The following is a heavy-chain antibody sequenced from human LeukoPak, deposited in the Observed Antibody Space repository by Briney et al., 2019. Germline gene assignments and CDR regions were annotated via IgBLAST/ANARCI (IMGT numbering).Heavy chain of an antibody. D-gene: IGHD6-19*01. Sequence: GESLKISCKGSGHSFTSYWIGWVRQMPGKGLEWMGIIYPGDSDTRYSPSFQGQVTISADKSISTAYLQWSSLKASDTAMYYCARRIAVAGTPHYYYYMDVWGKGTTVTVSS. CDR1: GHSFTSYW. J-gene: IGHJ6*03. CDR3: ARRIAVAGTPHYYYYMDV. V-gene: IGHV5-51*01. CDR2: IYPGDSDT.